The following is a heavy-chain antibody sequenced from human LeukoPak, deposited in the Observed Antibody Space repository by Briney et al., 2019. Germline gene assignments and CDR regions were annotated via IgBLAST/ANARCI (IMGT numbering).Heavy chain of an antibody. J-gene: IGHJ4*02. CDR1: GGSISSYY. CDR3: ARLYGTVDY. V-gene: IGHV4-59*01. D-gene: IGHD2-2*02. CDR2: IYYSGST. Sequence: PSETLSLTCTVSGGSISSYYWSWIRQPPGKGLEWIGYIYYSGSTNYNPSLESRVTISVDTSKNQFSLKLSSVTAADTAVYYCARLYGTVDYWGQGTLVTVSS.